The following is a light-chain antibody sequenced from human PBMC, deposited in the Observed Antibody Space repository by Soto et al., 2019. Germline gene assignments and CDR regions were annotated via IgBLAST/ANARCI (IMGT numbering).Light chain of an antibody. CDR2: DVS. J-gene: IGLJ1*01. CDR1: SSDVGGYNY. Sequence: QSVLTQPPSVSGSPGQSVTISCTGTSSDVGGYNYVAWYQQHPGKAPKVMIYDVSKRPSGVPDRFSGSKSGNTASLTISGLQAEDEADYHSCSNAGNLEVCGTATKVTVL. V-gene: IGLV2-11*01. CDR3: CSNAGNLEV.